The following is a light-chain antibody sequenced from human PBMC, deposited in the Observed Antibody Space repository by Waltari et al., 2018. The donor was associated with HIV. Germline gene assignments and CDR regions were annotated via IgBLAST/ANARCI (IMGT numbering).Light chain of an antibody. J-gene: IGKJ1*01. V-gene: IGKV4-1*01. CDR1: QSVLYSSNNKNY. Sequence: DIVMTQSPDSLAVSLGERATINCKSSQSVLYSSNNKNYLAWYQQKPGQPPKLLIYWASTRESGGPDRCRGSGSGTDFTLTISSLQAEDVAVYYCQQYYSSPWTFGQGTKVEIK. CDR2: WAS. CDR3: QQYYSSPWT.